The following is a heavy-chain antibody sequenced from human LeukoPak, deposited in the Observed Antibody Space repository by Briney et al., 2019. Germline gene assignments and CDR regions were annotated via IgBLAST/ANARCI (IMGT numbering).Heavy chain of an antibody. CDR3: ARRLATAGARNEYFDH. V-gene: IGHV4-39*01. J-gene: IGHJ1*01. CDR2: INFRGNT. D-gene: IGHD6-13*01. Sequence: QPSETLSLTCTVSGGSIGSGSYYWGWIRQPPGKGLEWIGSINFRGNTYYNPSLKSRVTMSVDTSKKQFSLQLSSVTAADMAIYYCARRLATAGARNEYFDHWGQGSLVTVPS. CDR1: GGSIGSGSYY.